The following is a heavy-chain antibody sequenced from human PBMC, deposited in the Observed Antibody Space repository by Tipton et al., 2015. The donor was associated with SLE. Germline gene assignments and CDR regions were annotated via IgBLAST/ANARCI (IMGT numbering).Heavy chain of an antibody. CDR1: GGSFSGYY. CDR3: AGDRLDLDETENTFEL. J-gene: IGHJ3*01. V-gene: IGHV4-34*01. CDR2: INHSGDT. D-gene: IGHD6-19*01. Sequence: TLSLTCVVYGGSFSGYYWNWIRQPPGKGLEWIGEINHSGDTNYNPSLKSRVTISLDASKNQFSLKLNSVTAADTAVYFCAGDRLDLDETENTFELWGQGTMVTVSS.